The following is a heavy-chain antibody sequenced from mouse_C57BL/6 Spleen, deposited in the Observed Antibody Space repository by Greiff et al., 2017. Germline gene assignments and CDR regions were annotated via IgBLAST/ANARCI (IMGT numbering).Heavy chain of an antibody. CDR1: GYTFTSYW. CDR3: ASYYYGSSYYFDY. Sequence: QVQLKQPGAELVRPGSSVKLSCKASGYTFTSYWMDWVKPRPGQGLEWIGNIYPSDSETPYNQKFKDKATLTVDKSSSTAYMQLSSLTSEDSAVYYCASYYYGSSYYFDYWGQGTTLTVSS. V-gene: IGHV1-61*01. D-gene: IGHD1-1*01. CDR2: IYPSDSET. J-gene: IGHJ2*01.